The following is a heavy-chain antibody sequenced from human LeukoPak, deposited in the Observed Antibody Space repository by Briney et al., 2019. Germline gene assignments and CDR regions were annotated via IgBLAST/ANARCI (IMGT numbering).Heavy chain of an antibody. D-gene: IGHD5-12*01. CDR1: GGSISTYC. Sequence: SETLSLTCTDSGGSISTYCWSWIPQPAEEGLEWIGRIYPSGGTYYNPSLKSRVTISIDKSKNQFSLRLTSVTAADTAVYYCARDRSGYSEYYFDYWGQGSLVTVSS. J-gene: IGHJ4*02. V-gene: IGHV4-4*07. CDR3: ARDRSGYSEYYFDY. CDR2: IYPSGGT.